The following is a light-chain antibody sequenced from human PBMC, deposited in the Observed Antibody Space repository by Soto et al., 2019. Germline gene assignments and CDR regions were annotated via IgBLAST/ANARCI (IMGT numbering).Light chain of an antibody. V-gene: IGLV2-14*03. CDR1: SSDVGGYNY. Sequence: QSVLTQPASVSGSPGQSITISCTGTSSDVGGYNYVSWYQQHPGKAPKPMIYDVSNRPSGVSNRFSGSKSGNTASLTISGLQAEDEADYYCSSYTSSSLHVFGTGTKLTVL. J-gene: IGLJ1*01. CDR3: SSYTSSSLHV. CDR2: DVS.